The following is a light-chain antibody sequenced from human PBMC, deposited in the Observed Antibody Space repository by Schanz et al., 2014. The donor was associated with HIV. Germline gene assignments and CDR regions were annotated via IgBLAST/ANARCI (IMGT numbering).Light chain of an antibody. J-gene: IGKJ2*03. CDR1: QAITSH. CDR3: LQYNDYAYS. CDR2: AAS. Sequence: DIQLTQSPTSLSASVGDRVTIACRASQAITSHLAWYRQKPGKAPELLIYAASTLQSGVPSRFSGSGSGTHFTLTISSLQPDDFATYYCLQYNDYAYSFGQGTKLEIK. V-gene: IGKV1-9*01.